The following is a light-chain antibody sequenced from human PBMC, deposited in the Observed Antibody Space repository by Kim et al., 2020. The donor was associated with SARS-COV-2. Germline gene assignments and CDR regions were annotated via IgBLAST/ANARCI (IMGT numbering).Light chain of an antibody. CDR3: CSYVGGNAVV. Sequence: GQSFTRPCKGTSCDVGSYDLVSWFQQHPGKAPKLMIYAVSERPSGVSNRFSGSKSGNTASLTISGLQAEDGADYFCCSYVGGNAVVFGGGTQLAV. J-gene: IGLJ2*01. V-gene: IGLV2-23*02. CDR1: SCDVGSYDL. CDR2: AVS.